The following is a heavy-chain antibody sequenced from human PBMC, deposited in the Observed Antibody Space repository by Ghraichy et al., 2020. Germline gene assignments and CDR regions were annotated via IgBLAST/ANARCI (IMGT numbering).Heavy chain of an antibody. CDR3: AGRDCSDGVCPFHR. CDR2: ISPSSTTI. J-gene: IGHJ5*02. V-gene: IGHV3-21*01. Sequence: GGSLRLSCAASGFPLSGYSMNWVRQAPGKGLEWVSSISPSSTTIYYADSVKGRFTISRDNAKNSLYLQMNSLADEDTAVYYCAGRDCSDGVCPFHRWGQGTLVTVSS. CDR1: GFPLSGYS. D-gene: IGHD2-15*01.